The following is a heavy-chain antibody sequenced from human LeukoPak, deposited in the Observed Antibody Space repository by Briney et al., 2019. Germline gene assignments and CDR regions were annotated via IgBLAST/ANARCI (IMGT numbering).Heavy chain of an antibody. J-gene: IGHJ6*02. CDR1: GFTFSSYW. CDR2: INSDGSAT. CDR3: TRDHGLDV. V-gene: IGHV3-74*01. Sequence: LGGSLRLSCAASGFTFSSYWMSWVRQAPGKGLMWVSQINSDGSATSCADPVKGRCTISRDNAKNMLYLEMNSLRVEDTAVYFCTRDHGLDVWGQGTTVTVSS.